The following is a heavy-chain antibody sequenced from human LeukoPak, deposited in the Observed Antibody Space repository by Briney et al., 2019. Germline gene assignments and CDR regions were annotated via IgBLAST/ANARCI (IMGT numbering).Heavy chain of an antibody. J-gene: IGHJ4*02. D-gene: IGHD1-1*01. Sequence: ASVKVSCKASGGTFSSYAISWVRQAPGQGLEWMGRIIPILGIANYAQKFQGRVTITADKSTSTAYMELSSLRSEDTAVYYCARETPGELECLAPDYWGQGTLVTVSS. CDR3: ARETPGELECLAPDY. V-gene: IGHV1-69*04. CDR1: GGTFSSYA. CDR2: IIPILGIA.